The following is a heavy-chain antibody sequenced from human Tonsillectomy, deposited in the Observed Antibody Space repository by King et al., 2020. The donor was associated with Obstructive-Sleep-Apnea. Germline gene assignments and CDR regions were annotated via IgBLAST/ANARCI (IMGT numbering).Heavy chain of an antibody. V-gene: IGHV3-30*02. D-gene: IGHD3-22*01. CDR3: AKGYYDSSGYSGDFDY. J-gene: IGHJ4*02. CDR1: GFTFGTYG. Sequence: VQLVESGGGVVQPGGSLRLVCGAAGFTFGTYGMYGFRQTPGKGLEWVAFIRCDGAEKYYVGSVKGRFSGAKDNTRNTLYLQMNSLRAEEPAIYYCAKGYYDSSGYSGDFDYWGQGTLVTVSS. CDR2: IRCDGAEK.